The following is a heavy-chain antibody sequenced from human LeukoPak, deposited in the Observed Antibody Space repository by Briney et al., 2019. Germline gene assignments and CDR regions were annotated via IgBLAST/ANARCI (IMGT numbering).Heavy chain of an antibody. CDR3: ARAAAGELPFDY. CDR1: GFTASSNY. V-gene: IGHV3-66*02. D-gene: IGHD1-26*01. CDR2: IYSGGST. J-gene: IGHJ4*02. Sequence: PGGSLRLSCAASGFTASSNYMSWVRQAPGKGLEWVSVIYSGGSTYYADSVKGRFTISRDNSKNTLYLQMNSLRAEDTAVYYCARAAAGELPFDYWGQGTLVTVSS.